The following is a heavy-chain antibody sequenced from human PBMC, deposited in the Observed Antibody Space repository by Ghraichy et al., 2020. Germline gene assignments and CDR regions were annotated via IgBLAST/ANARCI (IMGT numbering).Heavy chain of an antibody. J-gene: IGHJ5*02. CDR1: GYTFTSYG. V-gene: IGHV1-18*04. D-gene: IGHD6-19*01. CDR3: ARALRGIEGIAVAASNWFDP. CDR2: ISAYNGNT. Sequence: ASVKVSCKASGYTFTSYGISWVRQAPGQGLEWMGWISAYNGNTNYAQKLQGRVTMTTDTSTSTAYMELRSLRSDDTAVYYCARALRGIEGIAVAASNWFDPWGQGTLVTVSS.